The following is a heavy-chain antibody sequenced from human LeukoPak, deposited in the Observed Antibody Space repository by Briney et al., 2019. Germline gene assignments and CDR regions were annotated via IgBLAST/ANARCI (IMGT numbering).Heavy chain of an antibody. J-gene: IGHJ6*02. CDR1: GFTFSDSW. V-gene: IGHV3-7*01. Sequence: GGSLRLSCAASGFTFSDSWMSWVRQAPGKGLEWVANMNQDGSAKGYVDSVKGRFTISRDNARNSLYLQMSSLRPEDTAVYYCATYTHWVTGDVWGQGTTVTVSS. D-gene: IGHD3-16*01. CDR3: ATYTHWVTGDV. CDR2: MNQDGSAK.